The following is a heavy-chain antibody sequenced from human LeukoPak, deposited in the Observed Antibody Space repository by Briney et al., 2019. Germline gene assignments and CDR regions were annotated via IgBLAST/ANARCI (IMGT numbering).Heavy chain of an antibody. Sequence: SETLSLTCTVSGGSISSGSYYWTWIRQPAGKGLKWIGRIYTSGSTNYNPSLRSRVTISLDTSNNQFSLNLHSVTAADTAVYYCTTQLGLLAGLDSWGQGTRVTVSS. CDR3: TTQLGLLAGLDS. CDR2: IYTSGST. J-gene: IGHJ4*02. V-gene: IGHV4-61*02. D-gene: IGHD6-19*01. CDR1: GGSISSGSYY.